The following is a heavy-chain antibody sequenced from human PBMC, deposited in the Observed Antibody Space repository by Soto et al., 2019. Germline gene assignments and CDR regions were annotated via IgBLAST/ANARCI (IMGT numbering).Heavy chain of an antibody. CDR3: ASEGYYYDSSDAFDI. CDR1: GGSISSSNW. J-gene: IGHJ3*02. Sequence: SETLSLTCAVSGGSISSSNWWSWVRQPPGKGLEWIGEIYHSGSTNYNPSLKSRVTISVDKSRNQFSLKLSSVTAADTAVYYCASEGYYYDSSDAFDIWGQGTLVTV. CDR2: IYHSGST. V-gene: IGHV4-4*02. D-gene: IGHD3-22*01.